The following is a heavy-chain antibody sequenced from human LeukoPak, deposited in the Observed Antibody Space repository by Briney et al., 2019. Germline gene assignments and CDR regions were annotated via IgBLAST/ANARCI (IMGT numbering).Heavy chain of an antibody. CDR3: AGDSTSDAFDI. J-gene: IGHJ3*02. CDR2: IWYDGSNK. CDR1: GFTFSSYG. Sequence: PGRSLRLSCAASGFTFSSYGMHWVRQAPGKGLEWVAVIWYDGSNKYDADSVKGRFTISRDNSKNTLYLQMNSLRAEDTAVYYCAGDSTSDAFDIWGQGTMVTVSS. V-gene: IGHV3-33*01. D-gene: IGHD2-2*01.